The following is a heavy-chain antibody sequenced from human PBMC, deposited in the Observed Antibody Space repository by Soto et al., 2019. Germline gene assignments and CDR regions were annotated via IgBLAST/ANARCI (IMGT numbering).Heavy chain of an antibody. J-gene: IGHJ6*01. V-gene: IGHV1-8*01. CDR3: ARGNPFNYAGFDV. CDR1: GYTFSDFD. D-gene: IGHD3-16*01. Sequence: GASVKVSCKASGYTFSDFDINWLRQASGQGPEWMGWMNAKNGDTFFAQRFQGKFNMTWDTSLSTAYMEVGSLTSDDTAMYYCARGNPFNYAGFDVWGQGTTVTVSS. CDR2: MNAKNGDT.